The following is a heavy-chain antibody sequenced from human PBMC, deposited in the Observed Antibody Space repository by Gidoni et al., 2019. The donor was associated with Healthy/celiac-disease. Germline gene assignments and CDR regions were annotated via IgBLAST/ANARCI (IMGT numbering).Heavy chain of an antibody. J-gene: IGHJ4*02. CDR1: GGSISSSSYY. CDR2: IYYSGST. V-gene: IGHV4-39*07. D-gene: IGHD6-13*01. CDR3: AREGIIAAAGTDYFDY. Sequence: QLQLQESGPGLVKPSETLSLPCTVSGGSISSSSYYWGWIRQPPGKGLEWIGSIYYSGSTYYNPSLKSRVTISVDTSKNQFSLKLSSVTAADTAVYYCAREGIIAAAGTDYFDYWGQGTLVTVSS.